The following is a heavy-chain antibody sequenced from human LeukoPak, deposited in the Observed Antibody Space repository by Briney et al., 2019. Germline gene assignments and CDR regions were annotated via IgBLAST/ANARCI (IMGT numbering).Heavy chain of an antibody. Sequence: RGSLRLSCAASGFTFSSYGMHWVRQAPGKGLEWVAVIWYDGSNKYYADSVKGRFTISRDNSKNTLYLQMNSLGAEDTAVYYCARAAAANFDYWGQGTLVTVSS. D-gene: IGHD6-13*01. CDR2: IWYDGSNK. J-gene: IGHJ4*02. V-gene: IGHV3-33*01. CDR1: GFTFSSYG. CDR3: ARAAAANFDY.